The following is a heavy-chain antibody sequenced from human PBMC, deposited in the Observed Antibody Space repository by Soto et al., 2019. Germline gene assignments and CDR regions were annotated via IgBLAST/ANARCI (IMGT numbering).Heavy chain of an antibody. V-gene: IGHV6-1*01. D-gene: IGHD6-13*01. CDR2: TYYRSKWYN. Sequence: SQTLSLTCAIPGDSVSSNSAAWNCIRQSPSRGLEWLGRTYYRSKWYNEYAVSVKSRISINPDTSKNQFSLQLNSVTPEDTAIYYCARTPASGSLDPWGQGTLVTVSS. CDR3: ARTPASGSLDP. CDR1: GDSVSSNSAA. J-gene: IGHJ5*02.